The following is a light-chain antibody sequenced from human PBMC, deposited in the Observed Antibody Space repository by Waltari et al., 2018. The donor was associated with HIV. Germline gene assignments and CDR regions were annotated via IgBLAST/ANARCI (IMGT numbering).Light chain of an antibody. CDR2: GAS. Sequence: IVLTQSPGILSLSPGDRATLFCRASQYVTNKYLAWYQHRPGQAPRLLIYGASTRATGIPDRFSGSGSGTDFTLTISRLEPEEFAVYFCQQYGSSPPYTFGQGTKLEIK. CDR1: QYVTNKY. V-gene: IGKV3-20*01. J-gene: IGKJ2*01. CDR3: QQYGSSPPYT.